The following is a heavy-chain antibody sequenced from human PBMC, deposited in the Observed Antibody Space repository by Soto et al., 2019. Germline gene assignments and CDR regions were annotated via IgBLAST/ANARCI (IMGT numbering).Heavy chain of an antibody. Sequence: QVQLVQSGAEVKKPGSSVKVSCKASGGTFSSYTISWVRQAPGQGLEWMGRIIPILGIANYAQKFQGRVTIPAEKSRRKAYMELRSLGLGDTAVNYCGGAAGGGVQAAHRSSGMAVWGQGPPFTVS. CDR3: GGAAGGGVQAAHRSSGMAV. D-gene: IGHD2-2*01. J-gene: IGHJ6*02. CDR2: IIPILGIA. V-gene: IGHV1-69*02. CDR1: GGTFSSYT.